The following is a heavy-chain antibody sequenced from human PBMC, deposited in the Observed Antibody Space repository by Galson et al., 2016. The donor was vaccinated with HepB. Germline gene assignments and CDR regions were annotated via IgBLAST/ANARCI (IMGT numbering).Heavy chain of an antibody. D-gene: IGHD4/OR15-4a*01. CDR1: GYIFTSYY. J-gene: IGHJ6*02. V-gene: IGHV1-46*01. CDR2: INPTGGTT. Sequence: SVKVSCKASGYIFTSYYMHWVRQAPGQGLEWIGIINPTGGTTSYAQKFQGRVTMTRDTSTSTVYMELSSLKSEDTAVYYCAKDGAGKHTEIYYYGMDVWGQGTTVTVSS. CDR3: AKDGAGKHTEIYYYGMDV.